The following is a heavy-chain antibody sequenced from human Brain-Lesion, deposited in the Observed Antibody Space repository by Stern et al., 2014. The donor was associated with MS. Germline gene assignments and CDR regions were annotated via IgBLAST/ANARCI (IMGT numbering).Heavy chain of an antibody. CDR1: GGSVSSTSYA. CDR2: IYYSGNT. D-gene: IGHD2-15*01. Sequence: VQLVESGPGLVKPSETLSLTCTVAGGSVSSTSYAWAWIRQPPGKGLEWIGTIYYSGNTCYSPYLKSRLPISLDTSKNQFSLQLRSVTAADTAVYYCAGEEDIRYCSGGSCTGNWFDPWGQGTLVTVSS. V-gene: IGHV4-39*01. CDR3: AGEEDIRYCSGGSCTGNWFDP. J-gene: IGHJ5*02.